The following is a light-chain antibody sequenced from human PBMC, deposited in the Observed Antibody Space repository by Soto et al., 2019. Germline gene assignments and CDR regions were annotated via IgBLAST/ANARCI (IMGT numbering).Light chain of an antibody. CDR2: DTS. J-gene: IGKJ4*01. Sequence: IVVTQYPGTLSLSPGERATLSCRASQSVSIDLAWYQQKPGQAPRLLIYDTSARATGVPARFSGSRSGPEFTLTINSLQSEDFAIYYCQRYNNRPLTFGGGTKVDI. CDR1: QSVSID. V-gene: IGKV3-15*01. CDR3: QRYNNRPLT.